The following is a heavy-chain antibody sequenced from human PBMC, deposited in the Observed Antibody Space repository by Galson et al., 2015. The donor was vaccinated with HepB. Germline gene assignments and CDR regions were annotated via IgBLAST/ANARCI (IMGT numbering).Heavy chain of an antibody. Sequence: SVKVSCKASGYTFTSYGISWVRQAPGKGLERMGGFDPEDGETIYAQKLQGRVTMTTDTSTSTAYMELSSLRSEDTAVYYCARSVVVPAAISAWYAFDIWGQGTMVTVSS. CDR3: ARSVVVPAAISAWYAFDI. D-gene: IGHD2-2*01. V-gene: IGHV1-18*01. CDR1: GYTFTSYG. J-gene: IGHJ3*02. CDR2: FDPEDGET.